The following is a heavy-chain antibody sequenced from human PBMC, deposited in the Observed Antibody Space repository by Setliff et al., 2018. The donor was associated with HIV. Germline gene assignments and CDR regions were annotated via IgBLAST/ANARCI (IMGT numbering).Heavy chain of an antibody. CDR3: ARRASEASLDY. CDR1: GYTFTSYW. CDR2: IYPGYSDT. J-gene: IGHJ4*02. V-gene: IGHV5-51*01. Sequence: ESLKISCKGSGYTFTSYWIGWVRQMPGKGLEWVGIIYPGYSDTRYTPSFQGRVTISADKSINTAYLQWSTLQASGTAMYYCARRASEASLDYWGQGTLVTVSS.